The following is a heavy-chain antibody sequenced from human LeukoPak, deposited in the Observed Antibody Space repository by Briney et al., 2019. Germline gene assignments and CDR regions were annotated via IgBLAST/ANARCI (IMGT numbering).Heavy chain of an antibody. V-gene: IGHV3-30*03. CDR2: ISYDGSNK. J-gene: IGHJ4*02. D-gene: IGHD1-26*01. Sequence: GSLRLSCAASGFTFSSYGMHWVRQAPGKGLEWVAVISYDGSNKYYADSVKGRLTISRDNSKNTLYLQMNSLRAEDTAVYYCARDSPIVGATGTCDYWGQGTLVTVSS. CDR1: GFTFSSYG. CDR3: ARDSPIVGATGTCDY.